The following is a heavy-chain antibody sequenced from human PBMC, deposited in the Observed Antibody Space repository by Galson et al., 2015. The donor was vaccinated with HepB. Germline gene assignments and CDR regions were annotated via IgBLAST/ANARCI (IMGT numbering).Heavy chain of an antibody. D-gene: IGHD3-10*01. Sequence: YAMHWVRQAPGKGLEWVAVISYDGSNKYYADSVKGRFTISRDNSKNTLYLQMNSLRAEDTAVYYCARGGGSGTMVRGVMDYWGQGTLVTVSS. CDR2: ISYDGSNK. J-gene: IGHJ4*02. CDR3: ARGGGSGTMVRGVMDY. V-gene: IGHV3-30-3*01. CDR1: YA.